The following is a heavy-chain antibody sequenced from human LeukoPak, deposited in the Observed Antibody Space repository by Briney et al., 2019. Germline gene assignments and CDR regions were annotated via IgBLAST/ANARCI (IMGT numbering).Heavy chain of an antibody. D-gene: IGHD6-19*01. Sequence: GGSLRLSCAASGFTFSSYAMHWVRQAPGKGLEWVAVISYDGSNKYYADSVKGRFTISRDNSKNTLYLQMNSLRAEDTAVYYCARDRSPLYSSPLGDFDYWGQGTLVTVFS. CDR2: ISYDGSNK. V-gene: IGHV3-30-3*01. CDR3: ARDRSPLYSSPLGDFDY. CDR1: GFTFSSYA. J-gene: IGHJ4*02.